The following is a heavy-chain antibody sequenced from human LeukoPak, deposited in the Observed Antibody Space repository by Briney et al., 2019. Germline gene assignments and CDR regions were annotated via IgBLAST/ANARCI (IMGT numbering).Heavy chain of an antibody. D-gene: IGHD6-19*01. Sequence: GGSLRLSCAASGFTVSGNYMSWVRQAPGKGLQWVSTIYKEGNTFYADSVRGRFTLSRDNSKNTLYLQMNSLRAEDTAIYYCARESVTRGWYLYWGQGTLVTVSS. CDR1: GFTVSGNY. V-gene: IGHV3-53*01. CDR3: ARESVTRGWYLY. J-gene: IGHJ4*02. CDR2: IYKEGNT.